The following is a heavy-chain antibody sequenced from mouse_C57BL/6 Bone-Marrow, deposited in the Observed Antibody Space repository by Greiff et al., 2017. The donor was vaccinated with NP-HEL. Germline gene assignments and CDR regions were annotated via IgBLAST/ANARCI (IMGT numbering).Heavy chain of an antibody. CDR3: ARLSYGSSGDYYAMDY. Sequence: EVQGVESGGDLVKPGGSLKLSCAASGFTFSSYGMSWVRQTPDKRLEWVATISSGGSYTYYPDSVKGRFTISRDNAKNTLYLQMSSLKSEDTAMYYCARLSYGSSGDYYAMDYWGQGTSVTVSS. V-gene: IGHV5-6*01. CDR1: GFTFSSYG. D-gene: IGHD1-1*01. CDR2: ISSGGSYT. J-gene: IGHJ4*01.